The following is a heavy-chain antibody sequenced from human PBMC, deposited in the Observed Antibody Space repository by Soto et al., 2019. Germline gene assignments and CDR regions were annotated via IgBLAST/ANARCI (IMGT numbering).Heavy chain of an antibody. CDR3: ARDSTLYGSGLFDP. CDR2: FDPEAREM. J-gene: IGHJ5*02. V-gene: IGHV1-24*01. Sequence: ASVKVSCKVSGYTLSELSMHWVRQAAGKGLEWMGGFDPEAREMVYGQNFQGRVTMTEDRSTDTAYLELSSLTSEDTAVYYCARDSTLYGSGLFDPWGQGTLVTVSS. D-gene: IGHD3-10*01. CDR1: GYTLSELS.